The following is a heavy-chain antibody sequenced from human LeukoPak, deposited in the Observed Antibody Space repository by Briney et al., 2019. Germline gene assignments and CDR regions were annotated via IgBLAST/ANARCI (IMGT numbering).Heavy chain of an antibody. CDR3: ARLSFWSGYYYYFDY. J-gene: IGHJ4*02. CDR2: IYYSGST. D-gene: IGHD3-3*01. V-gene: IGHV4-59*01. Sequence: KASEALSLTCTVPGGSISSYNWSWIWQPPGKGLEWIGYIYYSGSTNYNPSLKSRVTISVDTSKNQFSLKLSSVTAADTAVYYCARLSFWSGYYYYFDYWGQGTLVTVSS. CDR1: GGSISSYN.